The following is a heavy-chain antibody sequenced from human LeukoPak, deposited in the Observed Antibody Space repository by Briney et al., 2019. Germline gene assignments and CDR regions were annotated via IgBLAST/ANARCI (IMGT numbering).Heavy chain of an antibody. CDR3: ASTSGSYRTYYFDY. J-gene: IGHJ4*02. CDR1: GGSISGNYY. D-gene: IGHD1-26*01. CDR2: IFYTGKS. V-gene: IGHV4-39*01. Sequence: SETLSLTCTVSGGSISGNYYWGWIRQPPGKGLEWIGSIFYTGKSNRNPSLKTRVTVSVDTSKNQFFLKVTSVTVADTAVYYCASTSGSYRTYYFDYWGQGTLVTVSS.